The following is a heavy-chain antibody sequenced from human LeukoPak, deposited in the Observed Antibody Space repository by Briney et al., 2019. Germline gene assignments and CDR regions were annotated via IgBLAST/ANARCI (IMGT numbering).Heavy chain of an antibody. D-gene: IGHD3-16*01. CDR1: GFTFSSYA. CDR3: AKSPYIASHIDFDY. V-gene: IGHV3-23*01. Sequence: PGESLRLSCVASGFTFSSYAMSWVRQAPGKGLEWVSTVSGSGDSTWYADSVKGRFTISRDNSKSTLYLQMNSLRAEDTAVYYCAKSPYIASHIDFDYWGQGTLVTVSS. J-gene: IGHJ4*02. CDR2: VSGSGDST.